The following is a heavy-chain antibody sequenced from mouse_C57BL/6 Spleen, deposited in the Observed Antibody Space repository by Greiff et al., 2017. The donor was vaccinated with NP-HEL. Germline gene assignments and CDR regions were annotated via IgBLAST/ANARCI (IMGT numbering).Heavy chain of an antibody. Sequence: QVQLQQSGAELVRPGASVKLSCKASGYTFTDYYINWVKQRPGQGLEWIARIYPGSGNTYYNEKFKGKATLTAEKSSSTAYMQLSSLTSEDSAVYFCARGDYDATLAMDYWGQGTSVTVSS. V-gene: IGHV1-76*01. CDR1: GYTFTDYY. D-gene: IGHD2-4*01. CDR2: IYPGSGNT. J-gene: IGHJ4*01. CDR3: ARGDYDATLAMDY.